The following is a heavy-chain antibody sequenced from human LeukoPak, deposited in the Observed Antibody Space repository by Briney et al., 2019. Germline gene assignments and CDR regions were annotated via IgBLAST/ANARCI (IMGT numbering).Heavy chain of an antibody. CDR2: IYYSGST. V-gene: IGHV4-39*07. J-gene: IGHJ4*02. Sequence: PSETLPLTCTVSGGSISSSSYYWGWIRQPPGKGLEWIGSIYYSGSTYYNPSLKSRVTISVDTSKNQFSLKLTSVTAADTAVYYCARGVNSGYFDYCGQGTLVTVSS. CDR3: ARGVNSGYFDY. D-gene: IGHD1-26*01. CDR1: GGSISSSSYY.